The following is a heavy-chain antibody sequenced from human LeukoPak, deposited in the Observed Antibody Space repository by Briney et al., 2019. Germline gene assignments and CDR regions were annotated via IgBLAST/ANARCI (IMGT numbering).Heavy chain of an antibody. V-gene: IGHV4-34*01. D-gene: IGHD4-17*01. Sequence: SETLSLTCAVYGGSFSAYHWSWIRQPPGKGLEWIGEINHSGRTTYNPSLKSRVTMPVDTSKNQFSLKLTSVTAADTAVYYCARDHYDWGQGTMVTVSS. CDR2: INHSGRT. CDR3: ARDHYD. J-gene: IGHJ3*01. CDR1: GGSFSAYH.